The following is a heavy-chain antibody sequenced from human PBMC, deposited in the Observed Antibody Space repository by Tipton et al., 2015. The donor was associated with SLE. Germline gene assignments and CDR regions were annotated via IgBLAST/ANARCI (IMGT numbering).Heavy chain of an antibody. CDR2: ISAYNGNT. CDR1: GGTFSSYA. CDR3: ARATQGMWGAGTSRDAFDI. J-gene: IGHJ3*02. V-gene: IGHV1-18*01. D-gene: IGHD1-1*01. Sequence: QVQLVQSGAEVKKPGSSVKVSCKASGGTFSSYAISWVRQAPGQGLEWMGWISAYNGNTNYAQKLQGRVTMTTDTSISTAYMELSRLRSDDTAVYYCARATQGMWGAGTSRDAFDIWGQGTMVTVSS.